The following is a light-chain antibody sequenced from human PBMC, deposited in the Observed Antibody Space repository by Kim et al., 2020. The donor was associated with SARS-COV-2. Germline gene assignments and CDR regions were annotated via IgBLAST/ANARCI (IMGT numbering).Light chain of an antibody. Sequence: SAFVGDRVTITCRASQTVSKYVNWYQQNPGKAPKVLVYAASNLKSGVPARFSGRGSGTDFTLTISSLQPEDIARYYCQQSYTTPYTFGQGTKLEI. V-gene: IGKV1-39*01. CDR2: AAS. CDR1: QTVSKY. J-gene: IGKJ2*01. CDR3: QQSYTTPYT.